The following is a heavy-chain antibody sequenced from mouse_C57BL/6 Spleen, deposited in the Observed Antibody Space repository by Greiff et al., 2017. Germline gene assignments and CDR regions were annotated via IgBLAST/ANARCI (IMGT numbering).Heavy chain of an antibody. CDR1: GYSFTGYY. CDR2: INPSTGGT. D-gene: IGHD2-14*01. V-gene: IGHV1-42*01. Sequence: EVQLQQPGPELVKPGASVKLSCKASGYSFTGYYMNWVKQSPGKGLEWIGEINPSTGGTNYNQKFKGKATLTVDKSSSTAYMQLKSLTSEDSAVYYCGGILRGAMDYWGQGTSVTVSS. CDR3: GGILRGAMDY. J-gene: IGHJ4*01.